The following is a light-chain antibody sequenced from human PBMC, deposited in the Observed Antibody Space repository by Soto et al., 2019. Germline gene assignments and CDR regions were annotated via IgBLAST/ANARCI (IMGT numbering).Light chain of an antibody. J-gene: IGKJ1*01. CDR2: SPS. CDR1: QSISISY. V-gene: IGKV3-20*01. Sequence: EIGLTQSPDTLPLSPGERATLSCRASQSISISYLAWYQQQPGQAHRLLIYSPSTMTTGIPDRFSCSGSGTDCTLTISKLEPGDSAAYYCEEDGDYSLTFGNGTYVDIK. CDR3: EEDGDYSLT.